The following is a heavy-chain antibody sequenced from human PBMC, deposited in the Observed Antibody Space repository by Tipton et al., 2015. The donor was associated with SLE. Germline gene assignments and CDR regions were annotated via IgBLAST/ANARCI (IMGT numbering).Heavy chain of an antibody. J-gene: IGHJ2*01. CDR1: GGSISSSSYN. CDR3: ARASPGVWYFDL. Sequence: TLSLTCKVSGGSISSSSYNWGWIRQPPGKGLEWIGNIYHSGSTNYNPSLKSRVTISVDTSKNQFSLQLSSMTAADTAVYYCARASPGVWYFDLWGRGTLVTVSS. D-gene: IGHD2-8*01. CDR2: IYHSGST. V-gene: IGHV4-39*01.